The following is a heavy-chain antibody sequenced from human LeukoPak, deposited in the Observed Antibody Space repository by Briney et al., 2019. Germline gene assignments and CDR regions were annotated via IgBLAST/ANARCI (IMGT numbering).Heavy chain of an antibody. CDR2: IIPLFGTP. V-gene: IGHV1-69*13. D-gene: IGHD2-21*01. CDR1: GGTFSNYA. CDR3: ARDSSEFRSLIPH. Sequence: SVKVSCKTSGGTFSNYAISWVRQPPGQGLEWMGGIIPLFGTPNYAQKFQGRVTITADESTSTAYLELSSLRSEDTAVYYCARDSSEFRSLIPHWGQGTLVTVSS. J-gene: IGHJ1*01.